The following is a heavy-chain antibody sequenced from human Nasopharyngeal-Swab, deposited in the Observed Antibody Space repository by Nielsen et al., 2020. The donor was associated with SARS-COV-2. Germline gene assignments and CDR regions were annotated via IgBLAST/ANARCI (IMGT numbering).Heavy chain of an antibody. J-gene: IGHJ4*02. CDR3: VKGTASLDF. CDR1: GFMLSSSG. V-gene: IGHV3-23*01. D-gene: IGHD2-21*02. CDR2: LNSAGTAT. Sequence: GGSLRLSCAVSGFMLSSSGMSWVRQAPGKGLEWVSGLNSAGTATYSADSVRGRFTISRDKSQNTLYLQMSSLRAEDTAVYYCVKGTASLDFWGQGTLVTVSS.